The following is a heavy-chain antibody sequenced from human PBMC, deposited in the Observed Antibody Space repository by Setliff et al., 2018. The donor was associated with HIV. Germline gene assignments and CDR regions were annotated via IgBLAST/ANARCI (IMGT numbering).Heavy chain of an antibody. CDR2: IYYSGNA. J-gene: IGHJ4*02. Sequence: ASETLSLTCSVSGDSITSSSYYWGWLRQSPGKGLEWLGSIYYSGNAHYNPSLKSRVTISVDTSKNQFSLNLTSVTAADTAVYYCARQVGNEVLFDSWGQGTLVTV. CDR3: ARQVGNEVLFDS. D-gene: IGHD7-27*01. CDR1: GDSITSSSYY. V-gene: IGHV4-39*07.